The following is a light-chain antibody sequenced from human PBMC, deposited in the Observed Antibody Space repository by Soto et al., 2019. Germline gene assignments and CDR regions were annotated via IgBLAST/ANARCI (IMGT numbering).Light chain of an antibody. CDR2: DAS. CDR1: QTISSW. V-gene: IGKV1-5*01. CDR3: QQYNSYPWT. Sequence: DIQMTQSPSTLSAYVGDRVTITCRASQTISSWWAWYQQKPGKAPKLLIYDASSLERGVPSRFSGSESGTEFTLTISSLQPDDFATYYCQQYNSYPWTFGQGTKVDIK. J-gene: IGKJ1*01.